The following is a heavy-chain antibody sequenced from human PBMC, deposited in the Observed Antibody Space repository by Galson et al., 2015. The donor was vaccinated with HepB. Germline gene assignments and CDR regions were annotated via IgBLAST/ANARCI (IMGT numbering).Heavy chain of an antibody. CDR3: VKRQLGRDFDY. J-gene: IGHJ4*02. D-gene: IGHD6-13*01. Sequence: SLRLSCAASGFTFSSYAMSWVRQDPGKGLEYVKARRAGGGATFYADSVKGRFTISRDNSKNTLYLQMSSLRVEDTAVYYCVKRQLGRDFDYWCQGTLVTVSS. CDR1: GFTFSSYA. V-gene: IGHV3-64D*06. CDR2: RRAGGGAT.